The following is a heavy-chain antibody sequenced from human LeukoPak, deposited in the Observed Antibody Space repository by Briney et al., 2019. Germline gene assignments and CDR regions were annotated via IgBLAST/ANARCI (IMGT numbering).Heavy chain of an antibody. J-gene: IGHJ4*02. CDR3: ARDGHRMYYYDTSAYRFDY. Sequence: GXSVTVXYKGSGYTFTNYGLSWVGQAPGQGLEWMGWISVYNGNRKYVQKLQGRVTITRDTATTTAYMELRSVRSDDTAVYYCARDGHRMYYYDTSAYRFDYWGQGTLVTVSS. CDR1: GYTFTNYG. V-gene: IGHV1-18*01. CDR2: ISVYNGNR. D-gene: IGHD3-22*01.